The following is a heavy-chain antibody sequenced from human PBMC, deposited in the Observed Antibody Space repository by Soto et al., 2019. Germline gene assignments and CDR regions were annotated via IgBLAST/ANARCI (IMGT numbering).Heavy chain of an antibody. CDR3: ASSPRVRNPLPADY. CDR2: IIPIFGTA. D-gene: IGHD6-25*01. V-gene: IGHV1-69*13. J-gene: IGHJ4*02. CDR1: GGTFSSYA. Sequence: ASVKVSCKASGGTFSSYAISWVRQAPGQGLEWMGGIIPIFGTANYAQKFQGRVTITADESTSTAYMELSSLRSEDTAVYYCASSPRVRNPLPADYWGQGTPVTVSS.